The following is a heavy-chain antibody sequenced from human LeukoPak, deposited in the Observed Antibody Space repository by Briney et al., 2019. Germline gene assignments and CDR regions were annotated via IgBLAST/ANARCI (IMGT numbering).Heavy chain of an antibody. CDR3: ARDRSIVAAFMDV. J-gene: IGHJ6*03. CDR1: GYTFTGYY. CDR2: INPNSGGT. D-gene: IGHD6-13*01. Sequence: GASVKVSCKASGYTFTGYYMHWVRQAPGQGLERMGWINPNSGGTNYAQKFQGRVTMTRDTSISTAYMELSRLRSDDTAVYYCARDRSIVAAFMDVWGKGTTVTVSS. V-gene: IGHV1-2*02.